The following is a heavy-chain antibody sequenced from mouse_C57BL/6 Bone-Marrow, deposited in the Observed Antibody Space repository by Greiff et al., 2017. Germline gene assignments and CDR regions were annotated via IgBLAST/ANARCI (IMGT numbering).Heavy chain of an antibody. Sequence: QVQLQQSGPELVKPGASVKISCKASGYAFSSSWMNWVKQRPGKGLEWIGRIYPGDGDPNYNGKFKGKATLTADKSSSTAYMQLSSLTSEDSAVYFCARGGYYWGQGTTLTVSS. CDR2: IYPGDGDP. CDR1: GYAFSSSW. CDR3: ARGGYY. V-gene: IGHV1-82*01. J-gene: IGHJ2*01.